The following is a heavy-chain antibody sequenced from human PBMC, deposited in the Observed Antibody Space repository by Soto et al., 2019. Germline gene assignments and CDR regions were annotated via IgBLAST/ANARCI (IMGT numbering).Heavy chain of an antibody. CDR1: GFTFSRYG. V-gene: IGHV3-21*06. CDR2: ITSSTSYV. J-gene: IGHJ5*01. Sequence: EVQLVESGGGLVKPGGSLRLSCAASGFTFSRYGMNWLRQAPGKGLEWVASITSSTSYVYYADSVKGRFSISRDNAKNLLYLEMYALRIEDTAVYYCARAPAEGRVGNWFESWGQGTLVTVSS. CDR3: ARAPAEGRVGNWFES. D-gene: IGHD2-2*01.